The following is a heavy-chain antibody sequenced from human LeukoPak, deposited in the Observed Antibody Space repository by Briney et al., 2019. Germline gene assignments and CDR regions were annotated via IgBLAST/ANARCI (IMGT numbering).Heavy chain of an antibody. J-gene: IGHJ4*02. CDR3: AETGPYSSSSYFDY. V-gene: IGHV1-69*04. CDR1: GGTFSSYA. D-gene: IGHD6-6*01. CDR2: IVPILGIA. Sequence: SVKVSCKASGGTFSSYAISWVRQAPGQGLEWMGRIVPILGIANYAQKFQGRVTITADKSTSTAYMELSSLRSEDTAVYYCAETGPYSSSSYFDYWGQGTLVTVSS.